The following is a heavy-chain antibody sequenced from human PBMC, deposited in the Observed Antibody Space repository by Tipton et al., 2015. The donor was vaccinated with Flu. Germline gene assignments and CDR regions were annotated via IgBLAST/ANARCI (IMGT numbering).Heavy chain of an antibody. CDR3: ARDIVVVPGVTTDY. CDR1: GFTFSSYS. D-gene: IGHD2-2*01. V-gene: IGHV3-21*01. CDR2: ISSSSSYI. J-gene: IGHJ4*02. Sequence: QLVQSGGGLVKPGGSLRLSCAASGFTFSSYSMNWVRQAPGKGLEWVSSISSSSSYIYYADSVKGRFAISRDNAKNSLYLQMNSLRAEDTAVYYCARDIVVVPGVTTDYWGQGTLVTVSS.